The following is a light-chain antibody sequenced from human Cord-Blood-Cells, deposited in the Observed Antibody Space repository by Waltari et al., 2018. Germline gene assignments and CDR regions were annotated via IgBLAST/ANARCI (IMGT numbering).Light chain of an antibody. V-gene: IGKV3-15*01. CDR3: QKYNIWPFT. Sequence: EILMTQSPATLSVSPGERATLPCRASQSVSSNLAWYQQKPGQAPRLLIYGASTRATGIPARFSGSVSAAECTPKIYSIDSEDFPVYYCQKYNIWPFTFGPGTNVD. CDR2: GAS. CDR1: QSVSSN. J-gene: IGKJ3*01.